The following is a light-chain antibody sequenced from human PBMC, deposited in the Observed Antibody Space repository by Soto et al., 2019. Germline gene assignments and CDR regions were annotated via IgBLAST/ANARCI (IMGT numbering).Light chain of an antibody. J-gene: IGLJ3*02. V-gene: IGLV1-51*01. Sequence: QSVLTQPPSVSAAPGQKVTISCFGSNSNIGRNYVSWYQQLPGTAPKLLIYGNNNRHSGITDRISGSKSGTSATLGITGLQPGDEADYYCATWDNTLSVELFGGGTKLTVL. CDR1: NSNIGRNY. CDR2: GNN. CDR3: ATWDNTLSVEL.